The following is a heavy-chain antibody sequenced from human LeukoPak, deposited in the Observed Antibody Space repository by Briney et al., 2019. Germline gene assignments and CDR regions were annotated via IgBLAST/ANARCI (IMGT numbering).Heavy chain of an antibody. V-gene: IGHV5-51*01. J-gene: IGHJ5*02. CDR1: GYSFTSYW. CDR3: ARHRGIPNAWFDP. D-gene: IGHD3-16*01. Sequence: GESLKISCKGSGYSFTSYWIGWVRPVPRKGLEWMGIIYPGDSDTRYSPSFQGQVNISADKSNSTAYLQWSSLKRSDTAMYYCARHRGIPNAWFDPGGKGTLVTVSS. CDR2: IYPGDSDT.